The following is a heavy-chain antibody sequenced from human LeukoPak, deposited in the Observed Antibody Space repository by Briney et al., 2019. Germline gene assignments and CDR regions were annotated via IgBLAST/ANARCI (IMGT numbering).Heavy chain of an antibody. CDR3: ARDTTVGSGMEH. CDR2: IHHGGTT. Sequence: SETLSLTCSVSGGSLSTYSWSWVRHSPGNRLEWIGYIHHGGTTNYNPSLKSRATISADTAKNQFSLRLRSVTAADTAIYYCARDTTVGSGMEHWGQGTLVSVSS. V-gene: IGHV4-59*01. J-gene: IGHJ4*02. D-gene: IGHD3-10*01. CDR1: GGSLSTYS.